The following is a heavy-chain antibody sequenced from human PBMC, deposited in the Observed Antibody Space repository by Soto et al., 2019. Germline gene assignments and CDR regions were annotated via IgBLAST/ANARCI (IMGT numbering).Heavy chain of an antibody. CDR3: ARDRIAAAGTDYYYYGMDV. CDR1: GDSVSSNSAA. Sequence: PSQTLSLTCAISGDSVSSNSAAWNWIRQSPSRGLEWLGRTYYRSKWYNDYAVSVKSRITINPDTSKNQFSLQLNSVTPEDTAVYYCARDRIAAAGTDYYYYGMDVWGPGTTVTVSS. V-gene: IGHV6-1*01. J-gene: IGHJ6*02. D-gene: IGHD6-13*01. CDR2: TYYRSKWYN.